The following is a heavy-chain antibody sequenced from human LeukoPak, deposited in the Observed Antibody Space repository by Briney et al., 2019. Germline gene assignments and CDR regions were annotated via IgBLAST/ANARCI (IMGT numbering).Heavy chain of an antibody. V-gene: IGHV4-34*01. CDR1: GGSFRGYY. CDR2: ISDSGST. CDR3: ARGGGDGYKLDY. D-gene: IGHD5-24*01. J-gene: IGHJ4*02. Sequence: SETLSLTCAVYGGSFRGYYLNWIRKPPGKGLEWIGEISDSGSTNYNPSLKSRVTISVDTSKNHFSLKLSSVTAADTAVYYCARGGGDGYKLDYWGQGTLVTVSS.